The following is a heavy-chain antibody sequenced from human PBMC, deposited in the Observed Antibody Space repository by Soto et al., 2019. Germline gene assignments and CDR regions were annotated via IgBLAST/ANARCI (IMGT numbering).Heavy chain of an antibody. CDR2: TSNSGST. D-gene: IGHD4-4*01. CDR1: GGSITSSGYY. Sequence: QVQLQESGPGLVKPSQTLSLTCTVSGGSITSSGYYWSWIRQHPGEGLEWIGFTSNSGSTSYNPSLKSRVTISVDPSSNQFSLNLKSVTAADTAVYYCARGGGSKKVDYWGQGTLVTASP. V-gene: IGHV4-31*03. CDR3: ARGGGSKKVDY. J-gene: IGHJ4*02.